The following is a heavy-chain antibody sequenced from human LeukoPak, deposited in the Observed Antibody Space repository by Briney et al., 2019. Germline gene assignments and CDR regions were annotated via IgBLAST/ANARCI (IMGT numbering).Heavy chain of an antibody. CDR3: ARSRGDPSYFDY. CDR1: GFTFSDCG. CDR2: IWFDGSNK. D-gene: IGHD4-17*01. Sequence: GGSLRLSCAASGFTFSDCGMHWVRQAPGKGLEWVAVIWFDGSNKYYADSVEGRFTVSRDNSKYTLSLEMNSLRAEDTAVYYCARSRGDPSYFDYWGQGTLVTVSS. V-gene: IGHV3-33*01. J-gene: IGHJ4*02.